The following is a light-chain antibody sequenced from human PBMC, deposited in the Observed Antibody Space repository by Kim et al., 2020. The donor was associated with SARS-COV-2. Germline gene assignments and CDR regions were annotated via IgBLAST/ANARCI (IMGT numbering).Light chain of an antibody. CDR3: QESYSTPPYT. Sequence: ASVGDRVTITCRAGQSISNYLNWYQQKPGQAPKLLIYAASSLQRGVPSRFSGSGSGTDFTLTISSLQPEDFATYYWQESYSTPPYTFGQGTKLEI. V-gene: IGKV1-39*01. J-gene: IGKJ2*01. CDR1: QSISNY. CDR2: AAS.